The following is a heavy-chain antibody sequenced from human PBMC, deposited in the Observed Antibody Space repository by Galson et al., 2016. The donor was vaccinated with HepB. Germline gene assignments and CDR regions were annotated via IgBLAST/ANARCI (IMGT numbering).Heavy chain of an antibody. J-gene: IGHJ4*02. D-gene: IGHD3-16*01. V-gene: IGHV5-10-1*01. CDR1: GYSFTGHW. CDR3: ARHTSRSFDY. Sequence: QSGAEVKKSGESLRISCKGSGYSFTGHWISWVRQMPGTGLEWMGTINPSDSYTNYSPSFQGHVTISTDKSISTAYLQWSSLKASNTAMYYCARHTSRSFDYWGQGTLVTVSS. CDR2: INPSDSYT.